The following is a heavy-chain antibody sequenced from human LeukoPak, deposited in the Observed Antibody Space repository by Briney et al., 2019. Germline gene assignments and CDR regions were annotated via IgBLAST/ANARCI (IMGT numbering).Heavy chain of an antibody. Sequence: GGSLRLSCAASGFTVSSNYMNWVRQAPGKGLEWVSVIYSGGSTSYADSVKGRLTISRDNAKNSLYLQMNSLRAEDTAVYYCARENGVVVAATGFDYWGQGTLVTVSS. D-gene: IGHD2-15*01. J-gene: IGHJ4*02. CDR1: GFTVSSNY. CDR2: IYSGGST. V-gene: IGHV3-53*01. CDR3: ARENGVVVAATGFDY.